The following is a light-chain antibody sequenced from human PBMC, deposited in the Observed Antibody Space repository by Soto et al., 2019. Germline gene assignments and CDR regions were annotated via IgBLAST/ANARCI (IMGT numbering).Light chain of an antibody. J-gene: IGKJ1*01. CDR1: QSVSSI. V-gene: IGKV3-15*01. CDR3: QQYGSSGT. CDR2: GAS. Sequence: IVMTQSPATLSVSPGERATLSCRASQSVSSILAWYQQKPGQAPRLLVYGASTRATGIPARFSGSGSGTEFTLTISSLQSEDFAVYYCQQYGSSGTFGQGTKVDIK.